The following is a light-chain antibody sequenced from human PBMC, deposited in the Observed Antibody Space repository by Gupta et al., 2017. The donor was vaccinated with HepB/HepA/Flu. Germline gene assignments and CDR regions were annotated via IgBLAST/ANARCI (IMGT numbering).Light chain of an antibody. CDR3: QQYHDWPRT. CDR1: QYISNN. Sequence: EGVITHSTATLSVFRGERATLSCRASQYISNNVAWYQQKPGQSPRFLIYGASTRATGVPARFSGNGFGTEFTLTISSLQSEDFAVYYCQQYHDWPRTFGQGTKVDVK. J-gene: IGKJ3*01. CDR2: GAS. V-gene: IGKV3-15*01.